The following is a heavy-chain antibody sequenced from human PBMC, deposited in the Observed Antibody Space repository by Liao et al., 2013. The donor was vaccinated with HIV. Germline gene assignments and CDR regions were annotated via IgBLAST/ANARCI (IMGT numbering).Heavy chain of an antibody. V-gene: IGHV4-39*07. J-gene: IGHJ4*02. CDR2: SITVGGT. CDR3: ARAAERYSYDKCYFDY. D-gene: IGHD5-18*01. CDR1: GGSISSSSYY. Sequence: QLQLQESGPGLVKASETLSLTCTVSGGSISSSSYYWAWIRQPPGKGRGVDWEVSITVGGTHYKSSLKSRVTMSADTSKNHFSLRLSSVTAADTAVYYCARAAERYSYDKCYFDYWGQGTLVTVSS.